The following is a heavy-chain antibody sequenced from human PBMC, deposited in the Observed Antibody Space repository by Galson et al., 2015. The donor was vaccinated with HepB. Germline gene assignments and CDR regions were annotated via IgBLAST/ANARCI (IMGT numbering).Heavy chain of an antibody. J-gene: IGHJ4*02. Sequence: SVKVSCKASGYTFTGYYMHWVRQAPGQGLEWMGRINPNSGGTNYAQKFQGRVTMTRDTSISTAYMELSRLRSDDTAVYYCAREWGNWGSRNRNKHFDYWVQGTLVTVSS. V-gene: IGHV1-2*06. CDR1: GYTFTGYY. CDR2: INPNSGGT. CDR3: AREWGNWGSRNRNKHFDY. D-gene: IGHD7-27*01.